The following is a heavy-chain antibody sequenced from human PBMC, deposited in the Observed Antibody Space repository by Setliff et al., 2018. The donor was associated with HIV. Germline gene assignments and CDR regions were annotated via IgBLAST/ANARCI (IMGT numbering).Heavy chain of an antibody. V-gene: IGHV3-30*02. D-gene: IGHD3-22*01. CDR2: IRYDGNDK. J-gene: IGHJ4*02. Sequence: GSLRLSCEASAFIFTTYGMHWVRQAPGKGLEWIAFIRYDGNDKYYADSVKGRFTISRDNSKNTLYLQMNSLRAEDTAVYYCAKDRYYDSSGSPFDYWGQGTLVTVSS. CDR1: AFIFTTYG. CDR3: AKDRYYDSSGSPFDY.